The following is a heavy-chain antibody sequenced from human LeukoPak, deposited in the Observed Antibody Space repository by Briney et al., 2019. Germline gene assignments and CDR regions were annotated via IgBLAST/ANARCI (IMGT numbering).Heavy chain of an antibody. CDR3: ARGSDILTGYLFRFDY. V-gene: IGHV3-7*04. CDR1: GFTFSSYS. CDR2: IKQDGSEK. J-gene: IGHJ4*02. D-gene: IGHD3-9*01. Sequence: GGSLRLSCAASGFTFSSYSMNWVRQAPGKGLEWVANIKQDGSEKYYVDSVKGRFTISRDNAKNSLYLQMNSLRAEDTAVYYCARGSDILTGYLFRFDYWGQGTLVTVSS.